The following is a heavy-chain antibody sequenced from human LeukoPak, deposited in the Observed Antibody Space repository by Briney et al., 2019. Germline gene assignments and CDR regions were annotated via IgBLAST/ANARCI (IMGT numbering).Heavy chain of an antibody. J-gene: IGHJ4*02. CDR2: ISYDGSNK. V-gene: IGHV3-30-3*01. Sequence: QPGRSLRLSCAASGFTFSSYAMHWVRQAPGKGLEWVAVISYDGSNKYYADSVKGRFTISRDNSKNTLYLQMNSLRAEDTAVYYCARDYYYGSGIGVFDYWGQGTLVTVSS. D-gene: IGHD3-10*01. CDR3: ARDYYYGSGIGVFDY. CDR1: GFTFSSYA.